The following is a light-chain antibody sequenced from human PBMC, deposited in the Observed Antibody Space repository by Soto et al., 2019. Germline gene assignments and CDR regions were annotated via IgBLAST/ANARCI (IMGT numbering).Light chain of an antibody. Sequence: QSVLTQPASVSGSPGQSITISCTGTSSDVGGYNFASWYQQHPGKAPKLMIHDATTRPSGVSNRFSGSKSGTTASLTISGLQAEDEADYYCCSYTSSTSYVFGTGTKVTVL. CDR1: SSDVGGYNF. CDR3: CSYTSSTSYV. CDR2: DAT. J-gene: IGLJ1*01. V-gene: IGLV2-14*01.